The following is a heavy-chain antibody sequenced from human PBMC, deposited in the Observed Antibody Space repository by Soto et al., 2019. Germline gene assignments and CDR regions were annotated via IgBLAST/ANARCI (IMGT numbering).Heavy chain of an antibody. Sequence: PGGSLRLSCAASGFTFTSYTMNWVRQAPGRGLEWVSSISSSSDYIYYADSMKGRVTISRDSAKNSLFLDMNSLTGEDTAVYYCARARVYATGPLDFWGQGTLVTVSS. CDR3: ARARVYATGPLDF. V-gene: IGHV3-21*06. CDR2: ISSSSDYI. CDR1: GFTFTSYT. D-gene: IGHD6-13*01. J-gene: IGHJ4*02.